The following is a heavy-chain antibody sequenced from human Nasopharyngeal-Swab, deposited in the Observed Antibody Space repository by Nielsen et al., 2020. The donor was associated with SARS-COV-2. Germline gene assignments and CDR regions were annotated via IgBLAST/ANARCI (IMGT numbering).Heavy chain of an antibody. CDR3: ARAQRGCKCGSCFDY. J-gene: IGHJ4*02. Sequence: ASVKVSCKASGYTGYTFTDYFMHWVRQAPGQGLEWMGRIDPNSGLTDYAQKFQGRVTMTRDTSISAVYMELSSLRSDDTAVYYCARAQRGCKCGSCFDYWGQGTLVTVSS. D-gene: IGHD2-15*01. V-gene: IGHV1-2*06. CDR1: GYTGYTFTDYF. CDR2: IDPNSGLT.